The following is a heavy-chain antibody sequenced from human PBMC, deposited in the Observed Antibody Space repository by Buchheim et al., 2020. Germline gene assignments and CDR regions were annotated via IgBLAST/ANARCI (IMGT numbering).Heavy chain of an antibody. V-gene: IGHV3-7*01. D-gene: IGHD2-15*01. J-gene: IGHJ5*02. CDR3: ARDFRGYCSGGSCHNGFDP. Sequence: EVQLVESGGGLVQPGGSLRLSCAASGFTFSSYWMSWVRQAPGKGLEWVANIKQDGSEKYYVDSVKGRFTISSDNAKNSLYLQMNSLRAEDTAVYYGARDFRGYCSGGSCHNGFDPWGQGTL. CDR2: IKQDGSEK. CDR1: GFTFSSYW.